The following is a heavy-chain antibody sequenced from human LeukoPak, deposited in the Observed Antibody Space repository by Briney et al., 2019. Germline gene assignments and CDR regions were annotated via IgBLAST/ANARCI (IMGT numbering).Heavy chain of an antibody. CDR3: FGSGSYSN. J-gene: IGHJ4*02. Sequence: PGGSQRLSCAASGFTFSNSWIDWVRQALGKGLEWVANIKPDGSHTYYLDSVKGRFTVSRDNAKHSAYLQMNSLRAEDTAVYYCFGSGSYSNWDQGTLVTVSS. CDR2: IKPDGSHT. V-gene: IGHV3-7*01. D-gene: IGHD3-10*01. CDR1: GFTFSNSW.